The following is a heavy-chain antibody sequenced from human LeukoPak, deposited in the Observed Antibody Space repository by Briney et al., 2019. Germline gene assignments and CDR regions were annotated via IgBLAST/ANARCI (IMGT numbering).Heavy chain of an antibody. CDR3: ARGHYYIVTGYWNWLDH. V-gene: IGHV4-59*01. CDR1: GDSLNDYY. Sequence: SETLSLTCTVSGDSLNDYYCNWVRQPPGEGLEWIGYVYYSGSTNYNPSLKSRVSISVDTSKNQFSLKLSSVTAADTAVYYCARGHYYIVTGYWNWLDHWGQGTLVTVSS. CDR2: VYYSGST. J-gene: IGHJ5*02. D-gene: IGHD3-9*01.